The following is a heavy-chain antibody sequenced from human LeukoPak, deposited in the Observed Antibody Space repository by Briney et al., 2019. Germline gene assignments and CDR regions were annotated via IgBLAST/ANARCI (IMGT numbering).Heavy chain of an antibody. V-gene: IGHV3-21*01. D-gene: IGHD6-13*01. CDR2: ISSSSSYI. CDR1: GFTFSSYS. Sequence: GGSLRLSCAASGFTFSSYSMNWVRQAPGKGLEWVSSISSSSSYIYYADSVKGRFTISRDNAKNSLYLQMNSLRAEDTAVYYCASGGSSWYPGRYFDLWGRGTLVTVSS. CDR3: ASGGSSWYPGRYFDL. J-gene: IGHJ2*01.